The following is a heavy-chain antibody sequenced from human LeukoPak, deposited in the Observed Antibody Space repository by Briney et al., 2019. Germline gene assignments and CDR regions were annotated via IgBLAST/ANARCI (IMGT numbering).Heavy chain of an antibody. V-gene: IGHV3-33*06. D-gene: IGHD2-21*02. J-gene: IGHJ4*02. CDR1: GFIFSNYG. CDR2: IWSDGSNK. CDR3: AKVEYCGGDCYQHYFDY. Sequence: PGGSLRLSCAASGFIFSNYGMHWVRQAPGKGLEWVAVIWSDGSNKYYTDSVKGRFTISRDNSKNTLYLQMNSLRAEDTAVYYCAKVEYCGGDCYQHYFDYWGQGTLVTVSS.